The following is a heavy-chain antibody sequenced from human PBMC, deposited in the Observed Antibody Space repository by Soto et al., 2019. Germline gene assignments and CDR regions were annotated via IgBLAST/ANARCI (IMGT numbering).Heavy chain of an antibody. D-gene: IGHD3-22*01. CDR2: ISGRSNTI. CDR3: TREGDGSGFFSDF. V-gene: IGHV3-48*01. J-gene: IGHJ4*02. CDR1: GFTFSDYN. Sequence: GSLRLSCVASGFTFSDYNMNWVRQAPGKGLEWVSFISGRSNTIYYADSVKGRFTISRDNAKNSLYLLMNSLRAEDTAVYYCTREGDGSGFFSDFWGQGALVTVSS.